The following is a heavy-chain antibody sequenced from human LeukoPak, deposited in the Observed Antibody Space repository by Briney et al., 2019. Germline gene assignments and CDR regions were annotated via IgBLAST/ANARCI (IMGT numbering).Heavy chain of an antibody. CDR3: ARAAMGIVVVPDGRRVVCWFDP. J-gene: IGHJ5*02. D-gene: IGHD2-2*03. Sequence: SVKVSCKASGYTFTGYYMHWVRQAPGQGREWVGWINPNSVGTHNAQKFPGRVHMTRATSISTAYMALSRLRCDDTAVYSCARAAMGIVVVPDGRRVVCWFDPWGQGTLVTVSS. CDR2: INPNSVGT. V-gene: IGHV1-2*02. CDR1: GYTFTGYY.